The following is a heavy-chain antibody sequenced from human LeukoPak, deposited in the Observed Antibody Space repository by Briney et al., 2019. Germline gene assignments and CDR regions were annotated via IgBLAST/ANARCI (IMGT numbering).Heavy chain of an antibody. D-gene: IGHD3-3*01. Sequence: GGSLRLSCAASGFTFSSYSMNWVRQAPGKGLEWVSYISSSSTIYYADSVKGRFTISRDNAKNSLYLQMNSLRAEDTAVYYCARTYYDFWSGTATGMDVWGKGTTVTVSS. CDR3: ARTYYDFWSGTATGMDV. J-gene: IGHJ6*04. CDR2: ISSSSTI. CDR1: GFTFSSYS. V-gene: IGHV3-48*01.